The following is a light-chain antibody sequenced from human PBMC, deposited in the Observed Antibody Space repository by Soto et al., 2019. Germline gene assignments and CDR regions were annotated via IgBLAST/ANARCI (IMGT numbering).Light chain of an antibody. CDR2: GAS. CDR3: QQYGSSPRT. Sequence: VLTRCPGTLSLSPGERATLSCRAIQSVSSSYLAWYQQKPGQAPRLLIYGASSRATGIPDRFSGSGSETDFTLTISRLEPEPFAAYYCQQYGSSPRTLGQGTKVDIK. CDR1: QSVSSSY. V-gene: IGKV3-20*01. J-gene: IGKJ1*01.